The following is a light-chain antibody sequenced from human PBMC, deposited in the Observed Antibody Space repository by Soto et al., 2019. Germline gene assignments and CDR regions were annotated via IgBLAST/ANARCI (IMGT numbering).Light chain of an antibody. V-gene: IGLV3-21*04. CDR3: QVWDSSSDHYV. CDR1: NIGSKS. CDR2: YDS. J-gene: IGLJ1*01. Sequence: SYELTQPPSVSVAPGKTARITCGGNNIGSKSVHWYQQKPGQAPVLDIYYDSDRPSGIPERFSGSNSGNTATLTIIRVEAGDEADYYCQVWDSSSDHYVFGTGTKVTVL.